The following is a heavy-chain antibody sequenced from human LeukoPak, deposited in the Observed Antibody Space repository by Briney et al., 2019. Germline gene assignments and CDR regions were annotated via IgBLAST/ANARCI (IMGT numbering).Heavy chain of an antibody. V-gene: IGHV3-23*01. CDR1: GFTFSSHA. CDR3: AKDDGYSAADTFDI. Sequence: GGSLRLSCAVSGFTFSSHAMSSVRQAPGKGLEWVSAISGSGGGTYYADSGKGRFTISRDNSKNTLYLQMNSLRAEDTAVYYCAKDDGYSAADTFDIWGQGTMVTVSS. J-gene: IGHJ3*02. CDR2: ISGSGGGT. D-gene: IGHD3-22*01.